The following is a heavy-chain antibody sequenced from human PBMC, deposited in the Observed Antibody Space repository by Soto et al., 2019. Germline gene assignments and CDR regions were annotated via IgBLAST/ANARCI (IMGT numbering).Heavy chain of an antibody. V-gene: IGHV1-18*01. Sequence: ASVKVSCKASGYTFTSYGISWVRQAPGQGLEWMGWISAYNGNTNYAQKLQGRVTMTTDTSTSTAYMELRSLRSDDTAVYYCARTPYDFWSGLPLFDYWGQGTLVTVSS. CDR2: ISAYNGNT. J-gene: IGHJ4*02. CDR1: GYTFTSYG. D-gene: IGHD3-3*01. CDR3: ARTPYDFWSGLPLFDY.